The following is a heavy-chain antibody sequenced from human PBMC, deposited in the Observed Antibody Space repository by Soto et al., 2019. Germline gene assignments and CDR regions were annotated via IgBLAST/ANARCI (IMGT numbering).Heavy chain of an antibody. J-gene: IGHJ4*02. CDR2: INSNGGST. CDR1: GFTFSTYG. D-gene: IGHD1-1*01. Sequence: GGSLRLSCAASGFTFSTYGLHWVRQAPGKGLEYVSAINSNGGSTYYADSVKGRFTISRDNSKNTLYLQMGSLRAEDMAVYYCARVRVATTTPYFDHWGQGTRVTVSS. V-gene: IGHV3-64*02. CDR3: ARVRVATTTPYFDH.